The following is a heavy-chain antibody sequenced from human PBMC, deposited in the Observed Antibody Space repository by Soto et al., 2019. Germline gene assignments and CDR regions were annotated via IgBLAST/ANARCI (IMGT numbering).Heavy chain of an antibody. V-gene: IGHV3-23*01. D-gene: IGHD3-16*01. Sequence: GGSLRLSCAVSGFSFNNYAMNWVRLAPGKGLELVSSISGGGTCTYSADAVRGRFTISSDKSRNTVYLQMSSLREEDTAVYYCAQGHYYENVGTWVANQAFDSWGQGSLVTVSS. CDR1: GFSFNNYA. CDR3: AQGHYYENVGTWVANQAFDS. CDR2: ISGGGTCT. J-gene: IGHJ4*02.